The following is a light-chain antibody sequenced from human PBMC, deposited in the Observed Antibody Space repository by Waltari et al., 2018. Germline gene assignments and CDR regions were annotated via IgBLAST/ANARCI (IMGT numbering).Light chain of an antibody. CDR3: QQSYSTLVT. CDR1: QSISNY. CDR2: AAS. Sequence: DSQMTQSPSSLSASVGDRVTITCRASQSISNYLNWYQQRPGKAPKVLIYAASTLQSGVPSRFSGSGSGTDFTLTINSLQPEDFASYYCQQSYSTLVTFGGGTKVEIK. J-gene: IGKJ4*01. V-gene: IGKV1-39*01.